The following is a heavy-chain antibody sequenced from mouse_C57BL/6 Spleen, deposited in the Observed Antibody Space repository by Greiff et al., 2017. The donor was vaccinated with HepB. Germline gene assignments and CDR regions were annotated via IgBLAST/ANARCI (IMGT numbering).Heavy chain of an antibody. CDR1: GYTFTDYN. D-gene: IGHD4-1*01. CDR2: INPNNGGT. Sequence: EVQLQQSGPELVKPGASVKIPCKASGYTFTDYNMDWVKQSHGKSLEWIGDINPNNGGTNYNQKFKGKATLTVDKSSSTAYMELRSLTSEDTAVYYCARELGRAWFAYWGQGTLVTVSA. CDR3: ARELGRAWFAY. J-gene: IGHJ3*01. V-gene: IGHV1-18*01.